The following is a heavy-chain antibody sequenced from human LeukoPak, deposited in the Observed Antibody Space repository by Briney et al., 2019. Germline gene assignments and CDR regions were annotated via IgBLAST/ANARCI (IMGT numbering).Heavy chain of an antibody. CDR3: ARATYDSSAVDAFDI. CDR2: TNTAGNTI. D-gene: IGHD3-22*01. CDR1: GFTFRDCF. J-gene: IGHJ3*02. Sequence: GGSLRLSCAASGFTFRDCFMSWIRQAPGKGLEWVAYTNTAGNTIYYADSMKGRFTISRDNAKNSLYLQMNTLRAEDTAVYYCARATYDSSAVDAFDIWGQGTMVTVSP. V-gene: IGHV3-11*01.